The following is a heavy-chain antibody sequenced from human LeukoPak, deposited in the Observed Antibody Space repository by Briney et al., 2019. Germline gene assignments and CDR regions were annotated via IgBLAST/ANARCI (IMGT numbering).Heavy chain of an antibody. Sequence: ASVKVSCKASGGTFSSYAISWVLQAPGQGLEWMGGIIPIFGTANYAQKFQGRVTITSDESTSTAYMELSSLRSEDTAVYYCARGFLEWLLYRNWFDPWGQGTLVTVSS. D-gene: IGHD3-3*01. J-gene: IGHJ5*02. CDR1: GGTFSSYA. CDR3: ARGFLEWLLYRNWFDP. V-gene: IGHV1-69*13. CDR2: IIPIFGTA.